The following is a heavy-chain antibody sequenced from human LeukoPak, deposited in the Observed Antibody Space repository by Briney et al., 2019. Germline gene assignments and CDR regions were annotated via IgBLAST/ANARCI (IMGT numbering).Heavy chain of an antibody. CDR3: AKDPVFGGSRGVRYFDY. CDR2: IRYDGSNK. CDR1: GFTFRSYG. Sequence: GGSLRLSCAASGFTFRSYGMHWVRQAPGKGLEWMAFIRYDGSNKYYADSVKGRFTISRDDSKNTLYLQMNSLRAEDTAVYYCAKDPVFGGSRGVRYFDYWGQGTLVTVSS. D-gene: IGHD2-15*01. V-gene: IGHV3-30*02. J-gene: IGHJ4*02.